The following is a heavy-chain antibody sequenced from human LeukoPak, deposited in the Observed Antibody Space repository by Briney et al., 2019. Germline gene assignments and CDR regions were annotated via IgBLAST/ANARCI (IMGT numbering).Heavy chain of an antibody. J-gene: IGHJ3*02. D-gene: IGHD3-9*01. V-gene: IGHV3-66*02. CDR3: AKDLRRYFDWLLSSAFDI. Sequence: GGSLRLSCAASGFTVSSNYMSWVRQAPGKGLEWVSVIYSGGSTYYADSVKGRFTISRDNSKNTLYLQMNSLRAEDTAVYYCAKDLRRYFDWLLSSAFDIWGQGTMVTVSS. CDR2: IYSGGST. CDR1: GFTVSSNY.